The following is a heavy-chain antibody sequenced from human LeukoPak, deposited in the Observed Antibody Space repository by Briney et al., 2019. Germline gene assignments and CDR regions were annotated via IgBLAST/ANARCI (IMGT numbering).Heavy chain of an antibody. Sequence: GGSLRLSCAASGFTFDDYAMHWVRQAPGKGLEWVSGISWNSGSIGYADSVKGRFTISRDNAKNSLYLQMNSLRAEDTAVYYCASEVWGPFDYWGQGTLVTISS. CDR2: ISWNSGSI. D-gene: IGHD3-16*01. CDR1: GFTFDDYA. V-gene: IGHV3-9*01. J-gene: IGHJ4*02. CDR3: ASEVWGPFDY.